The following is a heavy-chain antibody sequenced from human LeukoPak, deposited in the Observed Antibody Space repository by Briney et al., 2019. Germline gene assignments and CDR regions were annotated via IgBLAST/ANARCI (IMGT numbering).Heavy chain of an antibody. J-gene: IGHJ4*02. CDR1: GGSISSYY. Sequence: SETLSLTCTVSGGSISSYYWSWIRQPAGKGLEWIGRIYTSGSTNYNPSLKSRVTMSVDTSKNPFSLKLSSVTAADTAVYFCASTGRSYYGDISFDYWGQGARVTVSS. D-gene: IGHD1-26*01. V-gene: IGHV4-4*07. CDR2: IYTSGST. CDR3: ASTGRSYYGDISFDY.